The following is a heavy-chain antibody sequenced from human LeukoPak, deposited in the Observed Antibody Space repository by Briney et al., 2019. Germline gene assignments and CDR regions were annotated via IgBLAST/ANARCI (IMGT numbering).Heavy chain of an antibody. D-gene: IGHD3-3*01. J-gene: IGHJ5*02. CDR1: GGSISSYY. CDR3: ARHPDKDYDFWSGYRWFDP. CDR2: IYYSGST. Sequence: SETLSLTCTVSGGSISSYYWSWIRQPPGKGLEWIGYIYYSGSTYYNPSLKSRVTISVDTSKNQFSLKPSSVTAADTAVYYCARHPDKDYDFWSGYRWFDPWGQGTLVTVSS. V-gene: IGHV4-59*04.